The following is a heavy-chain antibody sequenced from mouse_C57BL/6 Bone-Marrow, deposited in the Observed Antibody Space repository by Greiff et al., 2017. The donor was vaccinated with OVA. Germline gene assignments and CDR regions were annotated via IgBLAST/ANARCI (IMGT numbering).Heavy chain of an antibody. CDR2: IYWDDDK. J-gene: IGHJ2*01. D-gene: IGHD2-3*01. V-gene: IGHV8-12*01. CDR3: ARRESSDGYSYYFDY. CDR1: GFSLSTSGMG. Sequence: QVTLKESGPGILQSSQTLSLTCSFSGFSLSTSGMGVSWIRQPSGKGLEWLAHIYWDDDKRYNPSLKSRLTISKDTSRNQVFLKITSVDTADTATYYCARRESSDGYSYYFDYWGQGTTLTVSS.